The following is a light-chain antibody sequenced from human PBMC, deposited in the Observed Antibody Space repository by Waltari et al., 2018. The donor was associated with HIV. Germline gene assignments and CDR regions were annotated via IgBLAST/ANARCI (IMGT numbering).Light chain of an antibody. J-gene: IGLJ2*01. CDR2: GNG. CDR3: QSFDKSLRGTVV. Sequence: QSLLTLPPSVSVAPRLTVNVSRTGSSSNIGTVYDVHWYLHFPGPAAQLLIYGNGNRPSGVPDRFSDSKAGTSASLAITGLQAEDEADYYCQSFDKSLRGTVVFGGGTKVSVL. CDR1: SSNIGTVYD. V-gene: IGLV1-40*01.